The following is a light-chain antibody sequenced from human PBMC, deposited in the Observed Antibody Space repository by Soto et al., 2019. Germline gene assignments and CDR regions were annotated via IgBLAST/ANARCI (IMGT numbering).Light chain of an antibody. CDR2: GAS. J-gene: IGKJ4*01. V-gene: IGKV3-15*01. CDR3: QKYSDWPPA. Sequence: EVVMTQSPATLSVSSGERVTLSCRASQSISSNLAWYQLKAGQTPRLLVYGASTRATGFPGKFSGSGSGTDFTLTISALLSEDYAAYVCQKYSDWPPAFGGGAKV. CDR1: QSISSN.